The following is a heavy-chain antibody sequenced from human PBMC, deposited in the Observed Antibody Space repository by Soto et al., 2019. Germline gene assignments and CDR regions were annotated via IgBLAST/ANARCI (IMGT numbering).Heavy chain of an antibody. CDR1: GGSFSGYY. J-gene: IGHJ4*02. CDR3: ARRPHEYSSGWSDSPGGLDFDY. CDR2: INHSGST. D-gene: IGHD6-19*01. Sequence: SDTLSLTSAVYGGSFSGYYWSWIRQPPGKGLEWIGEINHSGSTNYNPSLKSRVTISVDTSKNQFSLKLSSVTAADTAVYYCARRPHEYSSGWSDSPGGLDFDYWGQGTLVTVS. V-gene: IGHV4-34*01.